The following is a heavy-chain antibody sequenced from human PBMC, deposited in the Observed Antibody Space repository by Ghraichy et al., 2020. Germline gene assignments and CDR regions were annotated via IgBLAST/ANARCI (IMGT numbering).Heavy chain of an antibody. CDR3: AKDDSRLPEGSYSDY. CDR2: ISGSGIKI. V-gene: IGHV3-23*01. J-gene: IGHJ4*02. Sequence: GGSLRLSCAASGFTFGSYAMTWVRQAPGKGLEWVSTISGSGIKIYYADSVKGRFTISRDNSRNMLYLHMNSLRAEDTAVYFCAKDDSRLPEGSYSDYWGQGTLVTVSS. D-gene: IGHD4-11*01. CDR1: GFTFGSYA.